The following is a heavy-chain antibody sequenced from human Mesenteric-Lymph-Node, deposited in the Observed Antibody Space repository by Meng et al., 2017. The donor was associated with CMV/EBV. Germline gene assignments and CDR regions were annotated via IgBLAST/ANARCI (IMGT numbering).Heavy chain of an antibody. J-gene: IGHJ4*02. D-gene: IGHD3-10*01. Sequence: VSCKTSGYTFTSYAMSWVLQAPGQGLEWMGWINTNTGNPTYAQGFTGRFVFSLDPSVSAAYLEISSLRTEDTAVYYCARGMVRGDFWGQGALVTVSS. CDR2: INTNTGNP. V-gene: IGHV7-4-1*02. CDR3: ARGMVRGDF. CDR1: GYTFTSYA.